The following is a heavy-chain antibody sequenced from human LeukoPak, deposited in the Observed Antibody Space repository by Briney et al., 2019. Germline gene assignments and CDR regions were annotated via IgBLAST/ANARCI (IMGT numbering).Heavy chain of an antibody. D-gene: IGHD3-10*01. J-gene: IGHJ4*02. CDR1: GYTFTNYY. CDR3: ARLIRSPDEWFGENNFDY. V-gene: IGHV1-46*01. Sequence: ASVKVSCKASGYTFTNYYIHWVRQAPGQGLECMGIINPSGGSTSYAQKFQGRVTMTRDMSTSTVYMELSSLRSEDTAVYYCARLIRSPDEWFGENNFDYWGQGTLVTVSS. CDR2: INPSGGST.